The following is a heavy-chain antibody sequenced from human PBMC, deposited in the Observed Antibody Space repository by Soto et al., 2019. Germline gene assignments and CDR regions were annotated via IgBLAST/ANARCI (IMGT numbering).Heavy chain of an antibody. CDR3: AKGAEGYVVSSLDS. V-gene: IGHV3-23*01. Sequence: SLRLSCAASGFTFADFAMTWVRQAPGKGLEWISTIAASGISTYYADSVKGRFTISGDNSKNTLYLQINSLRAEDTAIYYCAKGAEGYVVSSLDSWGQGTLVTVSS. CDR1: GFTFADFA. J-gene: IGHJ4*02. CDR2: IAASGIST. D-gene: IGHD5-12*01.